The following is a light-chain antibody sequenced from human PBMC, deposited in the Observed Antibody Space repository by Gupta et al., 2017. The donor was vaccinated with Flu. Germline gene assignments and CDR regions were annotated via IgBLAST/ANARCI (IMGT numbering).Light chain of an antibody. Sequence: DIVMTQSPDSLAVSLGERATINCKSSQSVLYNSNKQNYLAWYQQKPGQPPKLLIYWASTRESGVPDSFSGSGYGTDFALAISSRQAEDVAVYYCQQDDSTPRTFGQGTKVEIK. V-gene: IGKV4-1*01. CDR3: QQDDSTPRT. J-gene: IGKJ1*01. CDR1: QSVLYNSNKQNY. CDR2: WAS.